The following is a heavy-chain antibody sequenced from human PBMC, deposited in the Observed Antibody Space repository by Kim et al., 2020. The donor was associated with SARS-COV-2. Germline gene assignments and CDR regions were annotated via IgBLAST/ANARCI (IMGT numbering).Heavy chain of an antibody. V-gene: IGHV3-9*01. Sequence: GGSLRLSCAASGFTFDDYAMHWVRQAPGKGLEWVSGISWNSGSIGYADSVKGRFTISRDNAKNSLYLQMNSLRAEDTALYYCAKDTQRITMVRGVMYAFDIWGQGTMVTVSS. CDR2: ISWNSGSI. CDR1: GFTFDDYA. CDR3: AKDTQRITMVRGVMYAFDI. J-gene: IGHJ3*02. D-gene: IGHD3-10*01.